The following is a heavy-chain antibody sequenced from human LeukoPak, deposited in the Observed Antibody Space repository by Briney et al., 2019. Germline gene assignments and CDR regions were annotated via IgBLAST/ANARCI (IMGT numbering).Heavy chain of an antibody. D-gene: IGHD3-16*01. CDR2: INWDSVNM. J-gene: IGHJ6*02. V-gene: IGHV3-9*01. Sequence: GRSLRLSCEASGFTFLNYAMHWVRQAPGKGLEWVSDINWDSVNMNYADSVKGRFTISRDNAKNSLYLQMNSLRPEGTALYYCARDVGFAGNSGMDVWGQGTTVTVFS. CDR3: ARDVGFAGNSGMDV. CDR1: GFTFLNYA.